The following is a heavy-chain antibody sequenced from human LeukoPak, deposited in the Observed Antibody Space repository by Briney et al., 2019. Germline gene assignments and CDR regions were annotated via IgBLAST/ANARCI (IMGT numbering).Heavy chain of an antibody. Sequence: SETLSLTCTVSGGSISSYHWSWIRQPPGKGLEGIGYIYYSGSTNYNPSLNSRGTISVDTSKTQFSLKLSSVTAADPAVYYCARVAVVTGFDYWGQGTLVTVSS. D-gene: IGHD4-23*01. CDR3: ARVAVVTGFDY. V-gene: IGHV4-59*01. J-gene: IGHJ4*02. CDR2: IYYSGST. CDR1: GGSISSYH.